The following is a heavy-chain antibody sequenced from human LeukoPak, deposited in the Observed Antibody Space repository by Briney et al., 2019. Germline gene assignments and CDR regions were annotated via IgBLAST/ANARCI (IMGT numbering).Heavy chain of an antibody. D-gene: IGHD3-22*01. J-gene: IGHJ4*02. CDR3: ARLYYDSSGYYPNYFDY. Sequence: PSETLSLTCAVYGGSFSGYYWSWIRQPPGKGLEWIGSVYYIGTTYYNPSLKSRVTISVDTSKNQFSLKLSFVTAADTAVYYCARLYYDSSGYYPNYFDYWGQGTLVTVSS. CDR1: GGSFSGYY. V-gene: IGHV4-34*01. CDR2: VYYIGTT.